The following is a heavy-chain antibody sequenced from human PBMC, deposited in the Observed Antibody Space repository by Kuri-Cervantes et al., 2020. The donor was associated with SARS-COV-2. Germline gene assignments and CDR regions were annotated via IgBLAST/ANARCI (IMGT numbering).Heavy chain of an antibody. J-gene: IGHJ6*02. Sequence: GSLRLSCTVSGGSISSYYWSWIRQPPGKGLEWIGYIYYSGSTNYNPSLKSRVTISVDTSKNQFSLKLSSVTAADTAVYYCARGDCSGGSCYGMDVWGQGTTVTVSS. CDR1: GGSISSYY. V-gene: IGHV4-59*01. CDR3: ARGDCSGGSCYGMDV. CDR2: IYYSGST. D-gene: IGHD2-15*01.